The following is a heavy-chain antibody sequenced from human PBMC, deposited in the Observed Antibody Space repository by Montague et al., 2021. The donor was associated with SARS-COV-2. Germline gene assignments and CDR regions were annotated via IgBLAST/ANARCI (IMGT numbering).Heavy chain of an antibody. CDR3: ARLGITLGGVIVIRYYFDF. CDR1: GASRSTKNYY. D-gene: IGHD3-16*02. V-gene: IGHV4-39*01. J-gene: IGHJ4*02. CDR2: ISYSATS. Sequence: SETLSLTCTFSGASRSTKNYYWGWIRQPPGKGLEWIGSISYSATSYSNPSLKSRVTMSVDTSRNQLSLNLSSVTVADTAVYYCARLGITLGGVIVIRYYFDFWGQGTLITVSS.